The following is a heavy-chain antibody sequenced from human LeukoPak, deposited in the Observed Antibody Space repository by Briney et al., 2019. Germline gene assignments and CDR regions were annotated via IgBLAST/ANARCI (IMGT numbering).Heavy chain of an antibody. D-gene: IGHD2-2*01. J-gene: IGHJ6*03. CDR3: ANPLPAAKDYYYYYMDV. CDR2: ISSNGGST. V-gene: IGHV3-64*01. CDR1: GFTFSSYT. Sequence: GGSLRLSCAASGFTFSSYTMHWVRQAPGKGLEYVSAISSNGGSTYYANSVKGRFTISRDNSKNTLYLQMNSLRAEDTAVYYCANPLPAAKDYYYYYMDVWGKGTTVTVSS.